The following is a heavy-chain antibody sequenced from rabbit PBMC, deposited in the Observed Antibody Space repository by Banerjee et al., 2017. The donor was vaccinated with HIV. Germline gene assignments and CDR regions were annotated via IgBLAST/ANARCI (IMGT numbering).Heavy chain of an antibody. CDR1: GFSFSSSYW. J-gene: IGHJ4*01. CDR3: ARGLSSSGVYNPSFNL. D-gene: IGHD1-1*01. V-gene: IGHV1S40*01. CDR2: IYAGSSGNT. Sequence: QSLEESGGDLVKPGASLTLTCTASGFSFSSSYWICWVRQAPGKGLEWIACIYAGSSGNTYYASWAKGRFTISKTSSTTVTLQMTSLTAADTATYFCARGLSSSGVYNPSFNLWGPGTLVTVS.